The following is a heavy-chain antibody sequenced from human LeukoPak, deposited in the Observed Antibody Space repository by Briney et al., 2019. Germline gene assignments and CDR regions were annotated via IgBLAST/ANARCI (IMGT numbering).Heavy chain of an antibody. D-gene: IGHD5-24*01. CDR1: GGSISGYY. V-gene: IGHV4-4*07. Sequence: SETLSLTCTVSGGSISGYYWNWIRQPAGKGLEWIARIYTSGNTNYNPSLKSRVTMSIDTSKNQFSLQLSSVTAADTAVYYCARIPGRWLQLPFFDYWGQGTLVTVSS. CDR3: ARIPGRWLQLPFFDY. J-gene: IGHJ4*02. CDR2: IYTSGNT.